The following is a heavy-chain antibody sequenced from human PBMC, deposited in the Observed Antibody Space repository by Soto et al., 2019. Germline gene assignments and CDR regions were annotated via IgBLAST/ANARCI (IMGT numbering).Heavy chain of an antibody. J-gene: IGHJ4*02. Sequence: QVQLVQSGAEVKRPGSSVKVSSKASGGTFNNYALSWVRQAPGQGLEWMGGIIPIFNSANYAQKFQGRVTITADDSTSTAYMELRSLRPDDTAVYYCAREVTVASYSFDFWGQGTLVTVSS. CDR3: AREVTVASYSFDF. CDR2: IIPIFNSA. V-gene: IGHV1-69*01. CDR1: GGTFNNYA. D-gene: IGHD5-12*01.